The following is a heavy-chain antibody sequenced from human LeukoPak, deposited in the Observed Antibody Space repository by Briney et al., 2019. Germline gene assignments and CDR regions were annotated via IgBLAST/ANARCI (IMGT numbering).Heavy chain of an antibody. CDR1: GFTFSSYS. CDR2: LYIGGNT. CDR3: MTAAGYNFGQY. Sequence: GGSLRLSCAASGFTFSSYSMNWVRQAPGKGLEWVSALYIGGNTYYADSVRGRFTISRDNSKNTLYLQMNSLRAEDTAIYYCMTAAGYNFGQYWGQGTLVTVSS. J-gene: IGHJ4*02. D-gene: IGHD5-18*01. V-gene: IGHV3-53*01.